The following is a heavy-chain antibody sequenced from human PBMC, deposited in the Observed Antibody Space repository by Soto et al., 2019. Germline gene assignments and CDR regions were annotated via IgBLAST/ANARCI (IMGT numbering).Heavy chain of an antibody. V-gene: IGHV1-18*01. CDR3: ARDNGGFAAPGSDWFVP. D-gene: IGHD6-13*01. J-gene: IGHJ5*02. Sequence: QVQLVQSGAEVKQPGASVTVSCQASGYTFTNYAITWVRQAPGQGLEWMGWISAYNGNTNYAQKVQGRLTMTTDTAQSTAYKELMSLTYADTAIYYCARDNGGFAAPGSDWFVPWGQGTLITVSS. CDR1: GYTFTNYA. CDR2: ISAYNGNT.